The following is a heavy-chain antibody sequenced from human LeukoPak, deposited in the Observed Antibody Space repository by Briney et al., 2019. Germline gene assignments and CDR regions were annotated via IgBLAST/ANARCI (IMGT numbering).Heavy chain of an antibody. CDR3: AGHRANYYDSSGYFSPFDY. J-gene: IGHJ4*02. CDR2: IIPIFGTA. D-gene: IGHD3-22*01. Sequence: SVKVSCKASGGTFSSYAISWVRQAPGQGLEWMGRIIPIFGTANYAQKFQGRVTITTDESTSTAYMELSSLRSEDTAAYYCAGHRANYYDSSGYFSPFDYWGQGALVTVSS. V-gene: IGHV1-69*05. CDR1: GGTFSSYA.